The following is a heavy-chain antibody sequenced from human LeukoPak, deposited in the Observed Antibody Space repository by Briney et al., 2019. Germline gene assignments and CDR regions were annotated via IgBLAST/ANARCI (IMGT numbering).Heavy chain of an antibody. CDR1: GFTFSSFW. Sequence: GGSLRLSCAASGFTFSSFWIYWVSHAPGKGLVWVSSISSSSSYIYYADSVKGRFTISRDNAKNSLYLQINSLRAEDMAVYYCARVSYYGSGSLFDYGGQGTLVTVSS. CDR2: ISSSSSYI. V-gene: IGHV3-21*01. J-gene: IGHJ4*02. D-gene: IGHD3-10*01. CDR3: ARVSYYGSGSLFDY.